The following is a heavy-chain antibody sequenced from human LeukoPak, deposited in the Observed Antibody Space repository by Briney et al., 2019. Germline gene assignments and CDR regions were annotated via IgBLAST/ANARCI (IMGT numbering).Heavy chain of an antibody. V-gene: IGHV1-69*05. CDR3: AREGFNYYDSSGEPWADY. J-gene: IGHJ4*02. CDR2: IIPIFGTA. CDR1: GGTFSCYA. Sequence: ASVKVSCKASGGTFSCYAISWVRQAPGQGLEWMGRIIPIFGTANYAQKFQGRVTITTDESTSTAYMELSSLRSENTAVYYCAREGFNYYDSSGEPWADYWGQGTLVTVSS. D-gene: IGHD3-22*01.